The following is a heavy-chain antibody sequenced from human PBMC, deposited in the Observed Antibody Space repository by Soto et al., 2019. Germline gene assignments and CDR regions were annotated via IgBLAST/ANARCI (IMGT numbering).Heavy chain of an antibody. V-gene: IGHV1-24*01. CDR3: ARDYNSYDILTGYYRY. Sequence: GASVKVSCKVSGYTLTELSMHWVRQAPGKGLEWMGGFDAEDGETIYAQKFQGRVTMTRDTSTDTAYMELSSLRSEDTAVYYCARDYNSYDILTGYYRYWGQGTLVTVSS. D-gene: IGHD3-9*01. J-gene: IGHJ4*02. CDR2: FDAEDGET. CDR1: GYTLTELS.